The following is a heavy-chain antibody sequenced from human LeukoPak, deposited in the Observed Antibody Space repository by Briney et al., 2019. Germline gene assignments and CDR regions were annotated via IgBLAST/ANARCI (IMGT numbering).Heavy chain of an antibody. Sequence: PGGSLRLSCAASGFTFSSYSMNWVRQAPGKGLEWVSSISSSSSYIYYADSVKGRFTISRDNAKNSLYLQMNSLRAEDTAVYYCARGTQLPLPDAFDIWGQGTMVTVSS. CDR2: ISSSSSYI. CDR3: ARGTQLPLPDAFDI. V-gene: IGHV3-21*01. D-gene: IGHD2-2*01. CDR1: GFTFSSYS. J-gene: IGHJ3*02.